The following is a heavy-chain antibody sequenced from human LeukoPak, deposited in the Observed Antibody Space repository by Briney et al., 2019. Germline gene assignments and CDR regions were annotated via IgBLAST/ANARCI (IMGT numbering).Heavy chain of an antibody. CDR2: IWRSDHT. Sequence: SGTLSLTCAVSGGSISSSDWWSWVRQPPGRGLEWIGYIWRSDHTNYNPSLKSRVTMSLDKSKNQFSLKLSSVTAADTAVYYCARDPHCSSTNCPFDFWGQGTLVIVSS. CDR3: ARDPHCSSTNCPFDF. J-gene: IGHJ4*02. D-gene: IGHD2-2*01. V-gene: IGHV4-4*02. CDR1: GGSISSSDW.